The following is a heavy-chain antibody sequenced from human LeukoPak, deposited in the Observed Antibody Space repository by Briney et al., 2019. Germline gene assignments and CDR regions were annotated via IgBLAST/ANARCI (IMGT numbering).Heavy chain of an antibody. Sequence: GGSLRLSCAASGLTFSNYAMSWVRQAPGKGLDWVSAISGTGGTTYYADSVKGRFTISRDNSKNTLYLQINSLRAEDTAVYYCAGGPSYYYDSRWFDPWGQGTLVTVSS. CDR1: GLTFSNYA. J-gene: IGHJ5*02. D-gene: IGHD3-22*01. CDR3: AGGPSYYYDSRWFDP. CDR2: ISGTGGTT. V-gene: IGHV3-23*01.